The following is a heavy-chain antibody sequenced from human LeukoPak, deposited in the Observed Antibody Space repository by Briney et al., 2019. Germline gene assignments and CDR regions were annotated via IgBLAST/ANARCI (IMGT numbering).Heavy chain of an antibody. CDR1: GGSISSYY. Sequence: PSETLSLTCTVSGGSISSYYWSWIRQPPGKGLEWIGYIYYSGSTNYNPSLKSRVTISVDTSKNQFSLKLSSVTAADTAVYYCARQGYDSSADAFDICGQGTMVTVSS. V-gene: IGHV4-59*08. D-gene: IGHD3-22*01. J-gene: IGHJ3*02. CDR2: IYYSGST. CDR3: ARQGYDSSADAFDI.